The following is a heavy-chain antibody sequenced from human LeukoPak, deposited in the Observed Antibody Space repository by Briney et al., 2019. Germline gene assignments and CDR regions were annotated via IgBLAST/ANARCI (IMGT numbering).Heavy chain of an antibody. CDR3: AKDNCQWCKLYEPNYDSYYMDV. J-gene: IGHJ6*03. D-gene: IGHD2-8*01. V-gene: IGHV3-30*02. CDR1: GFTFSTYG. CDR2: IRFDGSNK. Sequence: GGSLTLSCAASGFTFSTYGIKWVRQAPGKGLEWVAFIRFDGSNKYYADFVKGGFTIYRDNSKNTMYLQMNSLRDEDTAVYHCAKDNCQWCKLYEPNYDSYYMDVWGKGTPVTVSS.